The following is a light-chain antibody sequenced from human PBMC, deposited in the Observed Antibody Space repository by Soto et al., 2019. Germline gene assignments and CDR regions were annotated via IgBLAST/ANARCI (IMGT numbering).Light chain of an antibody. CDR3: QQSYSIPLT. V-gene: IGKV1-39*01. Sequence: DIQMTQSPSSLSASVGDRVTITCRASQSISSYLNWYQQKPGKAPKLLIYAASTLQSGVPLRFSGSGSGTDFYLNISGLQPEDFAAYYCQQSYSIPLTFGGGTKVDIK. CDR2: AAS. CDR1: QSISSY. J-gene: IGKJ4*01.